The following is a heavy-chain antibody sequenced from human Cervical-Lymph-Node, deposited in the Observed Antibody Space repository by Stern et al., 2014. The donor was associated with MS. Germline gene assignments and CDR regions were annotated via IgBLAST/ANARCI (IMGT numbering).Heavy chain of an antibody. D-gene: IGHD2-15*01. V-gene: IGHV3-11*06. CDR1: GFIFSDYY. CDR2: ISDDSHST. J-gene: IGHJ6*02. CDR3: VRGHIAVVVTADGLDV. Sequence: VQLVESGGGLVKPGGSLRLSCAASGFIFSDYYMTWIRLAPGKGLEWVSYISDDSHSTDCTDSVKGRYTISRDNAKNSLYLQMNSLRVDDTAVYYCVRGHIAVVVTADGLDVWGQGTTVTVSS.